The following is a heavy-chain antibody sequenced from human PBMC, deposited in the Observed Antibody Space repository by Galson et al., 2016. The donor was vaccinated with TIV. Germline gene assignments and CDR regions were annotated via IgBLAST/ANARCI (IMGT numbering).Heavy chain of an antibody. CDR2: MSYDGSDK. CDR3: ARDLLYYGVFDH. J-gene: IGHJ4*02. Sequence: SLRLSCAASGFTFRSYTMHWVRQAPGKGLEWVAVMSYDGSDKYYADSVKGRFTISRDNSKNTLYLQMNSLRPEDTAVYYCARDLLYYGVFDHWGQGTLVTVSS. CDR1: GFTFRSYT. V-gene: IGHV3-30*04. D-gene: IGHD3-22*01.